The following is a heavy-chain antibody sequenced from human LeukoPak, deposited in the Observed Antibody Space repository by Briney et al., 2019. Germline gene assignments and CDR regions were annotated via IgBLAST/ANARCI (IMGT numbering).Heavy chain of an antibody. D-gene: IGHD6-13*01. CDR3: ARGSIAAAGIDY. V-gene: IGHV4-59*01. J-gene: IGHJ4*02. CDR1: ARSISSYY. Sequence: ETLSLTCTVSARSISSYYWSWIPDPPEKGLEWIGYIYYSGSTNYNPSLKSRVTISGDTSKNQFSLKLSSVTAADTAVYYCARGSIAAAGIDYWGQGTLVTVSS. CDR2: IYYSGST.